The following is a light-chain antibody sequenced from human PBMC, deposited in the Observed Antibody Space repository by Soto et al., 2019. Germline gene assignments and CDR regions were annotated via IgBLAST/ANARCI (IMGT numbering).Light chain of an antibody. J-gene: IGKJ2*01. Sequence: EIVMTHSQATLSLSPCERATLSFSASQTIDNTLAWYQRKPGQAPRLLIYDASTRATGVPARFSGSGSGTDFTLTISSLQSEDFAVYYCQHYNYWPYTFGQGTKVDI. V-gene: IGKV3-15*01. CDR2: DAS. CDR3: QHYNYWPYT. CDR1: QTIDNT.